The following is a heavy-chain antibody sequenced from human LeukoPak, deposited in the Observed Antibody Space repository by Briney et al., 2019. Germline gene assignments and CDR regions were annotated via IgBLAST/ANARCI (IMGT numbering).Heavy chain of an antibody. V-gene: IGHV3-74*01. CDR2: INKDGSDI. D-gene: IGHD5-18*01. CDR1: GFTFSNYW. J-gene: IGHJ4*02. Sequence: GGSLRLSCAASGFTFSNYWMNWVRQAPGKGLVWVSRINKDGSDISYADSVKGRFTNSRDNAKSTLHLQMNSLRAEDTGVYYCARGRGYSYAPYDYWGQGNLVTVSS. CDR3: ARGRGYSYAPYDY.